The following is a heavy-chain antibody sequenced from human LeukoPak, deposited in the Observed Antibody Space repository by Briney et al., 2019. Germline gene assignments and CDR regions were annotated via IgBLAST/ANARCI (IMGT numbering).Heavy chain of an antibody. D-gene: IGHD1-7*01. V-gene: IGHV1-8*03. Sequence: ASVKVSCKASGYAFTSYDTNWVRQATGQGLEWMGWMNPNSGNTGYAQKFQGRVTITRNTSISTAYMELSSLRSEDTAVYYCARGPNWNYRYYYYYMDVWGKGTTVTVSS. CDR3: ARGPNWNYRYYYYYMDV. CDR2: MNPNSGNT. CDR1: GYAFTSYD. J-gene: IGHJ6*03.